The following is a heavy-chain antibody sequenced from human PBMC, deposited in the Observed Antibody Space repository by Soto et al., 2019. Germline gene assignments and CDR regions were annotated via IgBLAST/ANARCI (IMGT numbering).Heavy chain of an antibody. V-gene: IGHV1-46*01. CDR2: INPSGGST. Sequence: ASVKVSCKASGYTFTSYYMHWVRQAPGQGLEWMGIINPSGGSTSYAQKFQGRVTMTRDTSTSTVYMELSSLRSEDTAVYYCARDQRLYYYDSRGYYDDAFDIWGQGTMVTVSS. CDR3: ARDQRLYYYDSRGYYDDAFDI. J-gene: IGHJ3*02. D-gene: IGHD3-22*01. CDR1: GYTFTSYY.